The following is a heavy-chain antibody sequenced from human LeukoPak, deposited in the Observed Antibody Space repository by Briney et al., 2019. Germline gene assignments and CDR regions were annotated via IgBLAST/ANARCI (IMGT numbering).Heavy chain of an antibody. CDR3: ARVHSSSWSRPFDY. CDR1: GGSISSHY. Sequence: SETLSLTCTVSGGSISSHYWSWIRQPPGKGLEWIGYINYSGSTNYNPSLKSRVTISVDTSKNQFSLKLSSVTAADTAVYYCARVHSSSWSRPFDYWGQGTLVTVSS. J-gene: IGHJ4*02. V-gene: IGHV4-59*11. CDR2: INYSGST. D-gene: IGHD6-13*01.